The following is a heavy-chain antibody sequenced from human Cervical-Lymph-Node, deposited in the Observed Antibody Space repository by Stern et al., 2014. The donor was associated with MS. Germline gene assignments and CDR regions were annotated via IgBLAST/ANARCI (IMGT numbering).Heavy chain of an antibody. CDR2: ISADNGDT. D-gene: IGHD3-3*01. J-gene: IGHJ6*02. CDR3: ARDSLIRTFGVEEGMDV. CDR1: GYFFSSYG. Sequence: QVQLVQSGAEGKKPGSSVKVSCKATGYFFSSYGISWVRQAPGQGLEWIGWISADNGDTNYAQNVQGRVTMTTDTSTNTAYMELSSLRSDDTALYYCARDSLIRTFGVEEGMDVWGQGTTVTVSS. V-gene: IGHV1-18*01.